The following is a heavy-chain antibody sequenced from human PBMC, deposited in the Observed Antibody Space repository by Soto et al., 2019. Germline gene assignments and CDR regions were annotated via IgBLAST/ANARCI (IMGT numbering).Heavy chain of an antibody. CDR3: ARDPNYDFWSGYRNKEGTYGMDV. J-gene: IGHJ6*02. CDR1: GFAFSGFE. CDR2: ISSGASNM. Sequence: GGSLRLSCAAYGFAFSGFEMNWVRQAPGKGLEWVSYISSGASNMYYADSVKGRFTISRDNAQSSLYLQMNSLRVEDTAVYYCARDPNYDFWSGYRNKEGTYGMDVWGQGTTVTVSS. V-gene: IGHV3-48*03. D-gene: IGHD3-3*01.